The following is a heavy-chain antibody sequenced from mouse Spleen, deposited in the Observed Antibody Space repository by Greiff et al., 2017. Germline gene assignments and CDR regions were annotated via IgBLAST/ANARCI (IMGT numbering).Heavy chain of an antibody. V-gene: IGHV5-9-3*01. CDR2: ISSGGSYT. Sequence: EVQGVESGGGLVKPGGSLKLSCAASGFTFSSYAMSWVRQTPEKRLEWVATISSGGSYTYYPDSVKGRFTISRDNAKNTLYLQMSSLRSEDTAMYYCARHSITTVVATGNYYAMDYWGQGTSVTVSS. CDR1: GFTFSSYA. D-gene: IGHD1-1*01. CDR3: ARHSITTVVATGNYYAMDY. J-gene: IGHJ4*01.